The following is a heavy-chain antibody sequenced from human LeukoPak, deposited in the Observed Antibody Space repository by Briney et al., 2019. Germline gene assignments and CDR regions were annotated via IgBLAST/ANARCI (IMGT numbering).Heavy chain of an antibody. CDR3: AGGRTRLSWLDP. V-gene: IGHV4-34*01. CDR2: INQNAGT. D-gene: IGHD6-6*01. Sequence: SETLSLTCAVSGGSIRGYYWSWVRQSPGKGLEWIGDINQNAGTGYNPSLKSRVTMSIDSSKNQISLNVTAATAADTAIYYCAGGRTRLSWLDPWGQGTLVTVSS. CDR1: GGSIRGYY. J-gene: IGHJ5*02.